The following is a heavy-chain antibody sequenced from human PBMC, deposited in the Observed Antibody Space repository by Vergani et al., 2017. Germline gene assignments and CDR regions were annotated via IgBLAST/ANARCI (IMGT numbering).Heavy chain of an antibody. CDR1: GSIFSNFW. CDR2: IYPGDSEV. CDR3: ASGGHGSENGGALQL. V-gene: IGHV5-51*01. J-gene: IGHJ3*01. D-gene: IGHD3-10*01. Sequence: EKQLVQSGSETKKPGESLKISCQAFGSIFSNFWIGWVRQRPGRCVEWMGVIYPGDSEVKSNPTFRGQVIFSVDTSVNTAYLQGRSLQAADTATYFCASGGHGSENGGALQLWGQGTNITVSS.